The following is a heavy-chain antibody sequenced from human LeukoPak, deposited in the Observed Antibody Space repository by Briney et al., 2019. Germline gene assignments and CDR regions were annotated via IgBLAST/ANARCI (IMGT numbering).Heavy chain of an antibody. Sequence: PGGSLRLSCAASGFTFSSYWMHWVRQAPGKGLVWVSRINSDGSSTSYADSVKGRFTISRDNAKNTLYLQMNSLRAEDTAVYYCAREPFWSGYYSNLHFDYWGQGTLVTVSS. CDR1: GFTFSSYW. CDR2: INSDGSST. V-gene: IGHV3-74*01. D-gene: IGHD3-3*01. J-gene: IGHJ4*02. CDR3: AREPFWSGYYSNLHFDY.